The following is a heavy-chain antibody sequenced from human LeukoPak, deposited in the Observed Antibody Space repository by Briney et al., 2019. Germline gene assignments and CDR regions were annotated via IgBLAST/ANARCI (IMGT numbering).Heavy chain of an antibody. CDR3: ARRGTTYCTVDSCHPNWFDP. V-gene: IGHV3-11*03. CDR2: INGSSSDT. J-gene: IGHJ5*02. Sequence: GGSLRLSCAASGFTLSDYYMTWIRQAPGRGLEWISYINGSSSDTKYADSVKGRFTISRDNAKNSVYLLMNSLRAEDTAVYYCARRGTTYCTVDSCHPNWFDPWGQGTLVTVSS. D-gene: IGHD2-15*01. CDR1: GFTLSDYY.